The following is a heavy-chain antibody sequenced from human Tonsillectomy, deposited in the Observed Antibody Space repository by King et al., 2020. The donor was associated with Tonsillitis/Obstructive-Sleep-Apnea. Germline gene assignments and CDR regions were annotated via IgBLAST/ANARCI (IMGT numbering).Heavy chain of an antibody. Sequence: VQLVESGGGLVQPGGSLRLSCAATGFTISTYDMYWVRQATGRGLEWVSTIAVGGETYYPDSVKGRFTISREDAKNSLYLQMNSLRAGDMAVYYCIRERCTSPGCYGFYALDVWGQGTMVTVSS. CDR1: GFTISTYD. CDR3: IRERCTSPGCYGFYALDV. V-gene: IGHV3-13*01. J-gene: IGHJ3*01. CDR2: IAVGGET. D-gene: IGHD2-2*01.